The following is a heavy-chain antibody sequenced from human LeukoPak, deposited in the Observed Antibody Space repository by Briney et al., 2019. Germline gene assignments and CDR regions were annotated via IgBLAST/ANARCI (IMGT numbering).Heavy chain of an antibody. CDR3: ARETSLAGFASGLGFNY. Sequence: PSETLSLTCTVSGGSISGWYWSWIRQPPGKGLEWIGYIYGSGYTNYNPSLKSRVTMSIDTSKNHFSPKLTSVTAADTATYYCARETSLAGFASGLGFNYWGQGILVTVSS. J-gene: IGHJ4*02. CDR1: GGSISGWY. V-gene: IGHV4-59*01. CDR2: IYGSGYT. D-gene: IGHD6-19*01.